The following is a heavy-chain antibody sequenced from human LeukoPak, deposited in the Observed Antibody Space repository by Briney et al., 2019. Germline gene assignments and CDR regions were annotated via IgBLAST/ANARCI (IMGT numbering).Heavy chain of an antibody. J-gene: IGHJ6*02. CDR3: ARLFDGSGSYSKNYYYYYGMDV. D-gene: IGHD3-10*01. V-gene: IGHV3-21*01. CDR2: ISSSSSYI. CDR1: GFTFSSYS. Sequence: GGSLRLSCAASGFTFSSYSMNWVRQAPGKGLEWVSSISSSSSYIYYADSVKGRFTISRDNAKNSLYLQMNSLRAEDTAVYYYARLFDGSGSYSKNYYYYYGMDVWGQGTTVTVSS.